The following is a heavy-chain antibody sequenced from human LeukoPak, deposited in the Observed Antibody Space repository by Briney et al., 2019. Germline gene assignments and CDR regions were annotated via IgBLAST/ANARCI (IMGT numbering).Heavy chain of an antibody. CDR2: ISAYNGNT. V-gene: IGHV1-18*01. D-gene: IGHD3-16*02. J-gene: IGHJ4*02. CDR1: GYTFTSFG. Sequence: ASVTVSCKASGYTFTSFGISWVRQAPGKGLEWMGWISAYNGNTNYAQKLQGRVTMTTDTSTSTAYMELRSLRSDDTAVYYCARDLASMGVIFFDYWGQGTLVTVSS. CDR3: ARDLASMGVIFFDY.